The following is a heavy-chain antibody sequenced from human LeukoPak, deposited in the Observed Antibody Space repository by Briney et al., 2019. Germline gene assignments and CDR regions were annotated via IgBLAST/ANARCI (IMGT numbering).Heavy chain of an antibody. CDR2: ISGSGYNT. D-gene: IGHD2-2*01. J-gene: IGHJ4*02. V-gene: IGHV3-23*01. CDR3: ARDAYCTSASCRRDFDS. CDR1: GGTFSGYA. Sequence: GGSLRLSCAVSGGTFSGYAISWVRQAPGTGLQWVSAISGSGYNTYYADSMKGRFTISRDNSKSTLYLQMDSLRAEDTAVYYCARDAYCTSASCRRDFDSGGQGTLVTVSS.